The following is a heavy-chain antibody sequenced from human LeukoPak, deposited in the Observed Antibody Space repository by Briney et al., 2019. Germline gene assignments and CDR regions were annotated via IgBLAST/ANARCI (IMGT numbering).Heavy chain of an antibody. J-gene: IGHJ5*02. V-gene: IGHV4-31*03. CDR1: GGSFSSGDHY. D-gene: IGHD7-27*01. CDR3: AGEVTGEHWFDP. CDR2: ISYSGST. Sequence: TSETLSLTCTVSGGSFSSGDHYWSWIRQHPGKGLEWIGYISYSGSTYYNPSLKGRVIISVDTSKSQFSLRLSSATAADTAVYYCAGEVTGEHWFDPWGQGTLVTVSS.